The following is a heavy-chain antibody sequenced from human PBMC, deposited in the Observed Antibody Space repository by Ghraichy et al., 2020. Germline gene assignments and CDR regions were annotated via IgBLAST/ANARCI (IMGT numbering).Heavy chain of an antibody. CDR1: GFTFTSHA. Sequence: ETLRLTCVASGFTFTSHAMTWVRQAPGKGLEWVSSISASGATPYYGPSASGRFTISKDNSKNTVYLQLNSLRAEDTAIYFCANGSTSAKDYYGMDVWGQGTTVTVS. D-gene: IGHD2/OR15-2a*01. J-gene: IGHJ6*02. CDR2: ISASGATP. CDR3: ANGSTSAKDYYGMDV. V-gene: IGHV3-23*01.